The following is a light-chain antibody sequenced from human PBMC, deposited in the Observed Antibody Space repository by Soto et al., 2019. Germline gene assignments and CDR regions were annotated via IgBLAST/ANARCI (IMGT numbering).Light chain of an antibody. V-gene: IGLV2-8*01. CDR2: EVT. J-gene: IGLJ2*01. Sequence: QSALTQPPSASGSPGQSVTISCTGTSSDVGGYNYVSWYQHHPGKAPKLIIYEVTERHSGVPDRFSGSKSGNTASLTVSGLQAEDEADYYCSSYAGNNNYVVFGGGTKLTVL. CDR1: SSDVGGYNY. CDR3: SSYAGNNNYVV.